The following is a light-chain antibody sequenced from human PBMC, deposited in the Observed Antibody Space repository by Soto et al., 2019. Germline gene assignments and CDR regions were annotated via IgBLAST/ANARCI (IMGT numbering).Light chain of an antibody. J-gene: IGKJ1*01. CDR3: QQYNSYSWT. CDR2: HAS. V-gene: IGKV1-5*01. CDR1: QSIGRW. Sequence: DIQLTQSPSTLSASVGDRVTISCRAGQSIGRWLAWNQQKPVTAPNILIYHASNLRGGVPSRFSGGGSGTEFTLIIIILQPDDIATYSCQQYNSYSWTLGQGTKVDI.